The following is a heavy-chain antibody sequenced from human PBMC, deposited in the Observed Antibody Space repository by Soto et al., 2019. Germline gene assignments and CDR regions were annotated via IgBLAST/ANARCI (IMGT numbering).Heavy chain of an antibody. CDR1: GFTFGDYA. D-gene: IGHD6-6*01. V-gene: IGHV3-49*03. CDR2: IRSKAYGGTT. Sequence: GGSLRLSCTASGFTFGDYAMSWFRQAPGKGLEWVGFIRSKAYGGTTEYAASVKGRFTISRDDSKSIAYLQMNSLKTEDTAVYYCTRSGAVVYSSSGESKRQFDYWGQGTLVTVSS. J-gene: IGHJ4*02. CDR3: TRSGAVVYSSSGESKRQFDY.